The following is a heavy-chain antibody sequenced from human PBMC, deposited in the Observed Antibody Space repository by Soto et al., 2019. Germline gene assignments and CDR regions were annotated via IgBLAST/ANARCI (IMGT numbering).Heavy chain of an antibody. V-gene: IGHV1-69*04. Sequence: SVKVSCKASGGTFSSYTISWVRQAPGQGLEWMGRIIPILGIANYAQKFQGRVTITADKSTSTAYMELSSLRSEDTAVFYCARETYYDILSGYIFDYWGQGTLVTVSS. CDR2: IIPILGIA. CDR3: ARETYYDILSGYIFDY. J-gene: IGHJ4*02. D-gene: IGHD3-9*01. CDR1: GGTFSSYT.